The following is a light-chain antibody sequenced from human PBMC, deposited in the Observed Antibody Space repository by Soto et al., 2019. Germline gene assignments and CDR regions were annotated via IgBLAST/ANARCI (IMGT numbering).Light chain of an antibody. CDR2: GAS. J-gene: IGKJ1*01. CDR1: QSVSSTY. CDR3: HQSGSSPET. V-gene: IGKV3-20*01. Sequence: DIVLTQSPGTLSLSPGERATLSCRASQSVSSTYLAWYQQKPAQAPRLLIYGASSRATGIPDRFSGSGSGTDFTLTISRLEPEDFAVYYCHQSGSSPETFGQGTKVEIQ.